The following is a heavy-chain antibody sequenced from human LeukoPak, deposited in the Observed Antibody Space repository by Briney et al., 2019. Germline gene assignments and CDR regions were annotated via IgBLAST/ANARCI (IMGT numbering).Heavy chain of an antibody. V-gene: IGHV3-64D*09. CDR2: ISGNGGNT. J-gene: IGHJ4*02. CDR1: GFTFSSYA. Sequence: GGSRRLSCSASGFTFSSYAMHWVRQAPGKGLEYVSAISGNGGNTYYADSLKGRFTISRDNSKNTLYLQMSSLRVEDTAVYYCVITSATGPLAYWGQGTLVTVSS. CDR3: VITSATGPLAY. D-gene: IGHD6-6*01.